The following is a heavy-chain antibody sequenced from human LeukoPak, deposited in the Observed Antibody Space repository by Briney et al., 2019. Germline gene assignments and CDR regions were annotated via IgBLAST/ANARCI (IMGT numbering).Heavy chain of an antibody. D-gene: IGHD2-15*01. V-gene: IGHV4-34*01. CDR1: GGSLCGYY. CDR2: INHGGST. Sequence: PSETLSLTCAVYGGSLCGYYWTWIRQPPGKGLEWIGEINHGGSTNYNPSLKSRVTISVDTSNNQFSLKLSSVTAADTAVYFCARYGGGTYWYFNLWGHGTLVTVSS. J-gene: IGHJ2*01. CDR3: ARYGGGTYWYFNL.